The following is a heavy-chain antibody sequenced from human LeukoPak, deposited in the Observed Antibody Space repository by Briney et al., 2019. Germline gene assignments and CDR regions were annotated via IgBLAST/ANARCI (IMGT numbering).Heavy chain of an antibody. CDR3: AKEDLGVSIYYFDS. V-gene: IGHV3-23*01. CDR2: IGRSSGNT. J-gene: IGHJ4*02. Sequence: GGSLRLSCAASGFTFSTYAMTWVRQAPGKGLEWVSAIGRSSGNTYYADSVKGRFTISRDNSKNTLYLQMNSLRAEDTALYYCAKEDLGVSIYYFDSWGQGTLVTVSS. CDR1: GFTFSTYA. D-gene: IGHD2-21*01.